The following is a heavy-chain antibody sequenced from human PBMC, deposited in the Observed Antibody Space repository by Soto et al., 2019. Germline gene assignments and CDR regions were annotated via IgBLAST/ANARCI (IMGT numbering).Heavy chain of an antibody. D-gene: IGHD2-21*02. J-gene: IGHJ4*02. V-gene: IGHV4-30-4*01. CDR1: GASLSSGDYY. CDR3: ARERRGGDSNGGVDY. Sequence: QVQLQESGPGLVKPSQTLSLTCIVSGASLSSGDYYWSWIRQPPGKGLEWIAFIYYNGNNFYNPSLKRRVTIAIDTSNNQFSLTVRSGTAADTAVYYCARERRGGDSNGGVDYWGQGTLVTVSS. CDR2: IYYNGNN.